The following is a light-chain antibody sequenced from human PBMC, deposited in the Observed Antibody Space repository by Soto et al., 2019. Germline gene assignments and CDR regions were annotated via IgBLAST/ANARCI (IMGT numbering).Light chain of an antibody. V-gene: IGKV3-20*01. CDR1: LSVSSGY. CDR2: GAF. CDR3: QQYGSSPLT. Sequence: EIVLTQSPGTLSLSPGERATLSCSASLSVSSGYLAWYQQKPGQAPRLLVYGAFSRSTAIPGRFSGSGSGRDFTLTISRLEPEAIAVYYCQQYGSSPLTFGGGTKVEIK. J-gene: IGKJ4*01.